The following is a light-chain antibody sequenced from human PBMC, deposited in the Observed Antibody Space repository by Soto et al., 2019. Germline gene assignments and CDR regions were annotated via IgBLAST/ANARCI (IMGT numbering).Light chain of an antibody. Sequence: QPVLTQSSSASASLGSSVKLTCTLSSGHRSNIIAWHQQQPGQAPRYLMKLEGSGSYNKGSGVPDRFSGSSSGADRYLTISNLQSEDEADYYCETWGSNSRVFGTGTKVTVL. CDR2: LEGSGSY. CDR3: ETWGSNSRV. CDR1: SGHRSNI. J-gene: IGLJ1*01. V-gene: IGLV4-60*03.